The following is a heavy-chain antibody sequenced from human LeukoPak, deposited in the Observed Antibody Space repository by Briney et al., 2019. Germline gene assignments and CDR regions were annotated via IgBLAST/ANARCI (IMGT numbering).Heavy chain of an antibody. J-gene: IGHJ4*02. V-gene: IGHV3-7*01. CDR1: GFTFGGYA. Sequence: GASLRLSCAASGFTFGGYAMSWVRQAPGKGLEWVANIKHDGSETFYVDSVEGRFTVSKDNAEISMYLQMNSLSAEDTAVYYCGRVISGAIDYWGQGTLVTVSS. CDR2: IKHDGSET. CDR3: GRVISGAIDY. D-gene: IGHD2-15*01.